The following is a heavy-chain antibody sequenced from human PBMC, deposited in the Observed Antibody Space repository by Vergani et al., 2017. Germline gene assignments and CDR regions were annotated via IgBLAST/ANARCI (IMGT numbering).Heavy chain of an antibody. CDR3: AKDTLEAVYVDY. J-gene: IGHJ4*02. CDR2: INTNTGNP. D-gene: IGHD5-24*01. V-gene: IGHV7-4-1*02. Sequence: QVQLVQSGAEVKKPGSSVKVSCKASGGTFSSYAISWVRQAPGQGLEWMGWINTNTGNPAYAQGFRGRFVFSLDTSVNTAYLQINNLKSDDTAVYYCAKDTLEAVYVDYWGQGTLVTVSS. CDR1: GGTFSSYA.